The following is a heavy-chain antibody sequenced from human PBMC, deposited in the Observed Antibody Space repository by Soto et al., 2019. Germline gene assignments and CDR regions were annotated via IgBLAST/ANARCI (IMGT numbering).Heavy chain of an antibody. J-gene: IGHJ6*02. Sequence: QVQLQESGPGLGKPSGTLSLSCAVSGGSFTTTKCGTWVRRPPGKGLEWFGEISRLEGSTYNPSLKGGVAMSLESANNQFSLRLSSVTAADTAVYFCAPQTISSTWDVWGQGTTVTVS. CDR2: ISRLEGS. CDR3: APQTISSTWDV. V-gene: IGHV4-4*02. CDR1: GGSFTTTKC. D-gene: IGHD1-1*01.